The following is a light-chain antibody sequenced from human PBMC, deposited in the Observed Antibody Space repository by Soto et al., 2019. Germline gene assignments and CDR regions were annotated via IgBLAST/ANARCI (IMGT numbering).Light chain of an antibody. V-gene: IGLV1-40*01. J-gene: IGLJ1*01. Sequence: QSVLTQPPSVSGAPGQRVTISCTGSSSNIGATYDVHWYQQLPGTAPRLLIYSSNQRPSGVPVRFSASKSGTSASLAISGLQSEDEADYYCASWDDSLSGHFVFGTGTKLTVL. CDR1: SSNIGATYD. CDR3: ASWDDSLSGHFV. CDR2: SSN.